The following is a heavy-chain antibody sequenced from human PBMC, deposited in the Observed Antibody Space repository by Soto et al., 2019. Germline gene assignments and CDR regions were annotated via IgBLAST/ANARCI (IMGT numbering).Heavy chain of an antibody. CDR3: ARHLGEGYFDY. CDR2: IYYSGST. V-gene: IGHV4-39*01. Sequence: SETLSLTCTVSGDSISSSTYFWGWVRQPPGKGLEWIGTIYYSGSTYYNPSLKSRVTISVDTSKNHFSLKLSSVTAADTAVYFCARHLGEGYFDYWGHGTRVTVS. J-gene: IGHJ4*01. CDR1: GDSISSSTYF.